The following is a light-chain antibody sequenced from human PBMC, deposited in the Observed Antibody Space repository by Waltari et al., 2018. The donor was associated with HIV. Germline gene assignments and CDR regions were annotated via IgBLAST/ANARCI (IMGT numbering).Light chain of an antibody. J-gene: IGLJ2*01. CDR1: NIAGGK. CDR3: QVWDESNEQVV. CDR2: DDS. Sequence: YVLTQPPSVSVAPGQTARITCGGDNIAGGKVPGYQRRPGQAPALVVFDDSDRPSGIPERFSGSISGNTATLIISRVEDGDEADYYCQVWDESNEQVVFGGGTRLTVL. V-gene: IGLV3-21*02.